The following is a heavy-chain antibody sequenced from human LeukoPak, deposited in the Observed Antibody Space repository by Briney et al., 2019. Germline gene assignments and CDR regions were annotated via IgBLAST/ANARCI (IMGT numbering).Heavy chain of an antibody. Sequence: SETLSLTCTVPDGSISNYFWSWIRQPPGKGLEWIGYIYYTGMTNSNPSLKSRVTISMDTSKNQFSLNLKSVTAADTAIYYCARHGRMVIMSKFSTGIDQWGQGTLVTVSS. CDR2: IYYTGMT. J-gene: IGHJ4*02. CDR1: DGSISNYF. V-gene: IGHV4-59*08. CDR3: ARHGRMVIMSKFSTGIDQ. D-gene: IGHD2-8*01.